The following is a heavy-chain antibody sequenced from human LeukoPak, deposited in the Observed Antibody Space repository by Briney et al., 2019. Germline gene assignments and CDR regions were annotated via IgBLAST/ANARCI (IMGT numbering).Heavy chain of an antibody. D-gene: IGHD3-22*01. CDR2: IYYSGST. CDR3: ARWGLDYYDSQPGVWY. Sequence: SETLSLTCTVSGGSISSGGYYWSWIRQHPGKGLEWIGYIYYSGSTYYNPSLKSRVTISVDTSKNQFSLKLSSVTAADTAVYYCARWGLDYYDSQPGVWYWGQETLVTVSS. J-gene: IGHJ4*02. V-gene: IGHV4-31*03. CDR1: GGSISSGGYY.